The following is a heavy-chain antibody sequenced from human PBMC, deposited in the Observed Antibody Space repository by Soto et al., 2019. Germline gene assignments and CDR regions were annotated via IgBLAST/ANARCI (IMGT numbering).Heavy chain of an antibody. V-gene: IGHV5-51*01. CDR1: GYSFTSYW. D-gene: IGHD6-19*01. Sequence: PGESLKISCKGSGYSFTSYWIGWVRQMPGKGLEWMGIIYPGDSDTRYSPSFQGQVTISADKSISTAYLQWSSLKASDTAMYYCARRIAVAGTGVDAFDIWGPGTMVTGSS. CDR3: ARRIAVAGTGVDAFDI. CDR2: IYPGDSDT. J-gene: IGHJ3*02.